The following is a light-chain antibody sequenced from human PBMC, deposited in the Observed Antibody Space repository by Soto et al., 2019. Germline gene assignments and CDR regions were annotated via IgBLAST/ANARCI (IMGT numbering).Light chain of an antibody. CDR3: SSYTSTNFVI. CDR1: SGDIGDYKY. V-gene: IGLV2-14*01. J-gene: IGLJ2*01. Sequence: QSALTQPASVSGSPGQSVTISCTGSSGDIGDYKYVSWYKQHPGKAPKLMIYDVSNRPSGVSNRFSASKSGNTASLTISGLQAEDEADYYCSSYTSTNFVIFGGGTKLPVL. CDR2: DVS.